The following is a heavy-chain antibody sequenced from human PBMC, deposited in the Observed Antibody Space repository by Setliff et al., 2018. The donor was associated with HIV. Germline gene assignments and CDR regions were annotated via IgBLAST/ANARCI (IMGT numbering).Heavy chain of an antibody. CDR3: AKDSNYRGVAVRRGFYLDY. J-gene: IGHJ4*02. Sequence: GGSLSLSCAASGITFSNYGMHWVRQAPGKGLEWVAVIWYDGNNKYYADSVKGRFTISRDNFKNTLYLQMNSLRAEDTAVYYCAKDSNYRGVAVRRGFYLDYWGQGRLVTVSS. V-gene: IGHV3-30*02. CDR2: IWYDGNNK. CDR1: GITFSNYG. D-gene: IGHD6-6*01.